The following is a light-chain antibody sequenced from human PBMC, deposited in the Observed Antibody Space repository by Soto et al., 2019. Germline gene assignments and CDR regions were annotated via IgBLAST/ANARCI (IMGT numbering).Light chain of an antibody. CDR3: SSYTSTSTVV. J-gene: IGLJ2*01. CDR1: SSDVGGYNY. Sequence: QSALTQPASVSGSPGQSITISCTGTSSDVGGYNYVSWYQQHPGKAPKLMIYEINNRPSGVSNRFSGSRSGNTASLTISGLQAVDEAVYFCSSYTSTSTVVFGGGTKLTVL. V-gene: IGLV2-14*01. CDR2: EIN.